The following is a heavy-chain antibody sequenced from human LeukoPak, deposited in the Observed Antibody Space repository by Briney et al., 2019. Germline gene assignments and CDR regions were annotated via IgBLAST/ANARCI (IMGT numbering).Heavy chain of an antibody. CDR3: ARGCSTSCPVDY. CDR1: GVSISSYY. CDR2: IYYSGST. Sequence: SETPSLTCTVSGVSISSYYWSWIRQPPGKGLEWLGYIYYSGSTNYNPSLKSRVTISVDTSKNQFSLKLSSVTAADTAVYYCARGCSTSCPVDYWGQGTLVTVSS. J-gene: IGHJ4*02. V-gene: IGHV4-59*01. D-gene: IGHD2-2*01.